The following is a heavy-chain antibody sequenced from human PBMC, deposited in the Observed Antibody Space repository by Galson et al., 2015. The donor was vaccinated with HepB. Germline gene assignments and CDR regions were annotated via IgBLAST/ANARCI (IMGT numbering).Heavy chain of an antibody. V-gene: IGHV3-23*01. D-gene: IGHD3-10*01. CDR2: ISGSGGST. Sequence: SLRLSCAASGFTFSSYAMSWVRQAPGKGLEWVSAISGSGGSTYYADSVKGLFTISRDNAKNTLYLQMNSLRAEDTAVYYCARVFSGSSEFDYWGQGTLVTVSS. CDR1: GFTFSSYA. CDR3: ARVFSGSSEFDY. J-gene: IGHJ4*02.